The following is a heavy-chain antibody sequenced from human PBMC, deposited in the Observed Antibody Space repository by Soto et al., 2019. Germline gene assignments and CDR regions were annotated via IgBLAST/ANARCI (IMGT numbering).Heavy chain of an antibody. J-gene: IGHJ6*02. Sequence: QVQLVQSGAEVKKPGSSVKVSCKASGGTFSSYTISWVRQAPGQGLEWMGRIIPILGIANYARKFQGRVTITADKSTSTAYMELSSLRSEDTAVYYCARGGFRYLLYGMDVWGQGTTVTVSS. CDR3: ARGGFRYLLYGMDV. CDR1: GGTFSSYT. CDR2: IIPILGIA. V-gene: IGHV1-69*02. D-gene: IGHD3-16*02.